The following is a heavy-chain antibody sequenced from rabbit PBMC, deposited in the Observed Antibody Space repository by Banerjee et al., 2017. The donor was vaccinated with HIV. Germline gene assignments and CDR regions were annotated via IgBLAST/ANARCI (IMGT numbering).Heavy chain of an antibody. Sequence: QSLEESGGGLVKPEGSLTLTCKASGFDFSSNAMCWVRQAPGKGLEWIGTIYAGSSVSAYYASWVNGRFTISKTSSTTVTLQMTSLTAADTATYFCARDAGYAGSNLWGPGTLVTVS. CDR1: GFDFSSNA. V-gene: IGHV1S40*01. CDR3: ARDAGYAGSNL. D-gene: IGHD4-2*01. CDR2: IYAGSSVSA. J-gene: IGHJ4*01.